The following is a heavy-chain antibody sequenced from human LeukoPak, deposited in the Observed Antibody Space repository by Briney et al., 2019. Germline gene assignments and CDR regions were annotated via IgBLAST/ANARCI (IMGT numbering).Heavy chain of an antibody. V-gene: IGHV4-39*07. J-gene: IGHJ4*02. D-gene: IGHD3-22*01. Sequence: SETLSLTCTVSGGSISSSSYYWGWIRQPPGKGLEWIGSIYYSGSTYYNPSLKSRVTISVDTSKNQFSLKLSSVTAADTAVYYCARAYYDSSGYYDYWGQGTLVTVSS. CDR3: ARAYYDSSGYYDY. CDR2: IYYSGST. CDR1: GGSISSSSYY.